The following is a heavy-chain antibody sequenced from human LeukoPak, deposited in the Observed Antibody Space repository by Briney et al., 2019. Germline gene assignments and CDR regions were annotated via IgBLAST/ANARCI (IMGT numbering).Heavy chain of an antibody. J-gene: IGHJ3*02. CDR1: GFTFSSYG. Sequence: GGSLRLSCAASGFTFSSYGIHWVRQAPGKGLEWVAFIRYDGSNKYYADSVKGRFTISRDNSKNTLYLQMNSLRAEDTAVYYCAKGEAAIMSAFDIWGQGTMVTVSS. D-gene: IGHD2-2*02. CDR2: IRYDGSNK. V-gene: IGHV3-30*02. CDR3: AKGEAAIMSAFDI.